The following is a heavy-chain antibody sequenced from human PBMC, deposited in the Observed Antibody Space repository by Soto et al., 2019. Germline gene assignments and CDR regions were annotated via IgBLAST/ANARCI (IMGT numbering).Heavy chain of an antibody. J-gene: IGHJ5*01. CDR1: GDSVSTNSAT. V-gene: IGHV6-1*01. D-gene: IGHD2-8*01. CDR2: TYYRSKWYN. Sequence: SQTLSLTCAISGDSVSTNSATWDWIRQSPSRCLEWLGRTYYRSKWYNDYAVSVKGRITINPDTSNNQLSLQLNSVTPDDTPVNYCARLIGNSWLESSGQGTLVTASS. CDR3: ARLIGNSWLES.